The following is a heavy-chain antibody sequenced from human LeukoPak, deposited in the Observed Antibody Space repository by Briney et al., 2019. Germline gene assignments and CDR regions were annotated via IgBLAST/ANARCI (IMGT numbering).Heavy chain of an antibody. CDR2: IKQDGSEK. Sequence: GGSLRLACAASGFTFSSYWMSWVRQAPGKGLEWVANIKQDGSEKYYVDSVKGRFTISRDNAKNSLYLQMNSLRAEDTAVYYCARDPSDYYGSGSYYMDVWGKGTTVTVSS. J-gene: IGHJ6*03. CDR3: ARDPSDYYGSGSYYMDV. V-gene: IGHV3-7*01. D-gene: IGHD3-10*01. CDR1: GFTFSSYW.